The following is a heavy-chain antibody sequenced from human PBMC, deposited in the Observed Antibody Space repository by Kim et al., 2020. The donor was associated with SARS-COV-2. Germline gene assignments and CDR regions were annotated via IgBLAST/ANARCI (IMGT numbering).Heavy chain of an antibody. V-gene: IGHV3-48*03. CDR1: GFTFSSYE. Sequence: GGSLRLSCAASGFTFSSYEMNWVRQAPGKGLEWVSYISSSGSTIYYADSVKGRFTISRDNAKNSLYLQMNSLRPEDTAVYYCASSQYCSSTSCYDLYWFEPWGQGTLVTVSS. CDR2: ISSSGSTI. D-gene: IGHD2-2*01. CDR3: ASSQYCSSTSCYDLYWFEP. J-gene: IGHJ5*02.